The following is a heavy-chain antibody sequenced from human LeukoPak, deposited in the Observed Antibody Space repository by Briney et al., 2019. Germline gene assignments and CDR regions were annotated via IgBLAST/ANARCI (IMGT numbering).Heavy chain of an antibody. CDR2: IYYSGNT. J-gene: IGHJ4*02. Sequence: MTSETLSLTCTVSGGSISSYYWGWIRQPPGKGLEWIGSIYYSGNTYYNASLKSRVTISLDASSNQFSLKLNSVTAADTAVYYCTSGTGFGLVDYWGQGTLVTVSS. V-gene: IGHV4-39*07. CDR1: GGSISSYY. D-gene: IGHD3-3*01. CDR3: TSGTGFGLVDY.